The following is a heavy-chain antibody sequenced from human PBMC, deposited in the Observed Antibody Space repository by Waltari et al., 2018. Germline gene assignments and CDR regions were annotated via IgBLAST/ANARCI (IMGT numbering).Heavy chain of an antibody. D-gene: IGHD1-26*01. CDR2: FDPEDGET. J-gene: IGHJ4*02. Sequence: QVQLVQSVAEVKKPGASGNVSCTVSGYTLTELSMHWGRQAPGKGLEWMGGFDPEDGETIYAQKFQGRVTMTEDTSTDTAYMELSSLRSEDTAVYYCATRWELLHHYFDYWGQGTLVTVSS. CDR1: GYTLTELS. CDR3: ATRWELLHHYFDY. V-gene: IGHV1-24*01.